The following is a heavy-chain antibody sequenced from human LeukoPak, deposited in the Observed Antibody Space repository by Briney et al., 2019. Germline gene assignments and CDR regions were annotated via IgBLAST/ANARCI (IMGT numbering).Heavy chain of an antibody. J-gene: IGHJ3*02. V-gene: IGHV4-59*01. Sequence: SETLSLTCTVSGRSIHYYYWSWIRQPPGKGLEWMGYIYYSGSTNYNPSLTSRVTISGDTSKNQFSLKLSCVTAADTAVYYCARGGLDDAFDIWGQGTMVTVSS. CDR1: GRSIHYYY. CDR3: ARGGLDDAFDI. CDR2: IYYSGST. D-gene: IGHD6-19*01.